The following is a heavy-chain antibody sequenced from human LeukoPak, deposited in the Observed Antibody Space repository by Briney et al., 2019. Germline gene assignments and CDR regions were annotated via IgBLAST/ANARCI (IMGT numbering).Heavy chain of an antibody. CDR2: VNSDGSST. J-gene: IGHJ6*02. CDR1: GFTFTSYW. CDR3: ARGRYYGMDV. V-gene: IGHV3-74*01. Sequence: GGSLRLSCAASGFTFTSYWMHWVRQAPGKGLVWVSRVNSDGSSTTYADSVKGRFTFSRDNAKNTLYLQMNSLRAEDTAVYYCARGRYYGMDVWGQGTTVTVSS.